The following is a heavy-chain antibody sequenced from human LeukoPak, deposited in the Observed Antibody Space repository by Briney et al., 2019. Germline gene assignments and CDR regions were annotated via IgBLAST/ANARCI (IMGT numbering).Heavy chain of an antibody. CDR2: ISDNGVTT. J-gene: IGHJ4*02. CDR1: GFTFNTYV. Sequence: GGSLRLSCAASGFTFNTYVMTWVRQAPGEGLEWVSGISDNGVTTYYADSVRGRFTISRDNSKNTLYLQMNSLGAEDTAIYYCATARGSTYYSDYWGQGTLVTVSS. CDR3: ATARGSTYYSDY. V-gene: IGHV3-23*01. D-gene: IGHD3-10*01.